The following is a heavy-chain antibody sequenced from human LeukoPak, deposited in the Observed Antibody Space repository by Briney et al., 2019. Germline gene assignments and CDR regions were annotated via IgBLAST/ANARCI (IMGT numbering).Heavy chain of an antibody. CDR1: DYSISSGYY. J-gene: IGHJ5*02. CDR2: IYHSGTT. CDR3: ARDGSIVGATNWFDP. V-gene: IGHV4-38-2*02. D-gene: IGHD1-26*01. Sequence: PSETLSLTCTVSDYSISSGYYWGWIRQPPGKGLEWIGSIYHSGTTYYNPSLQSRVTISVDTSKNQFSLKLSSVTAADTAVYYCARDGSIVGATNWFDPWGQGTLVTVSS.